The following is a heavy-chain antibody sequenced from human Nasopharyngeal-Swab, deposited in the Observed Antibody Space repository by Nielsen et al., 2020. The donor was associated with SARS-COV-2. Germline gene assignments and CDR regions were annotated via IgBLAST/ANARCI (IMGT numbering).Heavy chain of an antibody. CDR1: GYSISSGYY. J-gene: IGHJ5*02. CDR3: ARELSNTPKYNWFDP. V-gene: IGHV4-38-2*02. CDR2: IYHGWST. Sequence: SETLSLTCTVSGYSISSGYYWAWIRQPPGKGLDWIGSIYHGWSTYYTPSLESRVTISVDTSNNHFSLKLTSVTAANTAVYYCARELSNTPKYNWFDPWGQGTLVTVSS. D-gene: IGHD5-18*01.